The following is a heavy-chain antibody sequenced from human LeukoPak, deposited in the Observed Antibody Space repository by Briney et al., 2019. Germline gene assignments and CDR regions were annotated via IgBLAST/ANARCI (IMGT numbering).Heavy chain of an antibody. CDR1: EFTFSSYT. Sequence: PGRSLRLSCVASEFTFSSYTMHWVRQAPGKGLEWVAFISYDGSNKYYADSVKGRFTISRDNSKNTLYLQLNSLRAEDTAVYYCARRFYYGSGNHFDCWGQGTLVTVSS. D-gene: IGHD3-10*01. V-gene: IGHV3-30-3*01. CDR2: ISYDGSNK. J-gene: IGHJ4*02. CDR3: ARRFYYGSGNHFDC.